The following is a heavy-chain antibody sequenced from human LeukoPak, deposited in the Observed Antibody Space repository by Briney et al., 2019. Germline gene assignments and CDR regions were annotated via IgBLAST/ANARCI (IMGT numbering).Heavy chain of an antibody. CDR1: GSTFSDYY. Sequence: GGSLRLSCAASGSTFSDYYMSWIRQAPGKGLEWVSYISSSGSTIYYADSVKGRFTISRDNAKNSLYLQMNSLRAEDTAVYYCATALSDPMRYYYYMDVWGKGTTVTVSS. J-gene: IGHJ6*03. CDR3: ATALSDPMRYYYYMDV. CDR2: ISSSGSTI. V-gene: IGHV3-11*01.